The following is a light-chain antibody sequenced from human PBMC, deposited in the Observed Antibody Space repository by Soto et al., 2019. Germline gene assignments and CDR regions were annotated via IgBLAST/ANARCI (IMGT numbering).Light chain of an antibody. CDR3: QQYGSSPST. Sequence: EIVLKQSPGTLSLSPGERATLSCRASQSVSSNYITWYQQKPGQAPRRLIFGASSRATGIPDRFSGSGSGTDFTLTISRLEPEDFAVYYCQQYGSSPSTFGQGTKVDI. CDR1: QSVSSNY. J-gene: IGKJ1*01. CDR2: GAS. V-gene: IGKV3-20*01.